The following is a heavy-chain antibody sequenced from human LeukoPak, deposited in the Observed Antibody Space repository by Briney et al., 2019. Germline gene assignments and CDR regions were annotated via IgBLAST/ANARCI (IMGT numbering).Heavy chain of an antibody. CDR3: VRNLPMDY. D-gene: IGHD1-14*01. V-gene: IGHV3-64D*06. CDR2: ISGGGTT. Sequence: PGGSLRLSCSASGFTFSSYPMHWVRQAPGKGLEYVSSISGGGTTDYADSVRGRFPISRDNSKNTLYLQMSSLSPEDTAVYYCVRNLPMDYWGQGTLVTVSS. CDR1: GFTFSSYP. J-gene: IGHJ4*02.